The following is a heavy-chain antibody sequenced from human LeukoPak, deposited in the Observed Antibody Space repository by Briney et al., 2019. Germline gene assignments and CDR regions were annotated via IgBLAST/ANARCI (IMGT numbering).Heavy chain of an antibody. J-gene: IGHJ6*04. CDR1: GYTFTSYA. CDR3: ARVESYYYGMDV. V-gene: IGHV1-3*01. Sequence: ASVKVSCKASGYTFTSYAMHWVRQAPGQRLEWMGWINAGNGNTKYSQKFQGRVTITRDTSASTAYMEPSSLRSEDTAVYYCARVESYYYGMDVWGKGTTVTVPS. CDR2: INAGNGNT. D-gene: IGHD5-24*01.